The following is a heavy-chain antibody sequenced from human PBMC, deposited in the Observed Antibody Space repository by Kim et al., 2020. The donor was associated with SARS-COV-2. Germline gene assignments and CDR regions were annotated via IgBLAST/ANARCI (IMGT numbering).Heavy chain of an antibody. Sequence: GGSLRLSCTASGFTFNVYGMNWVRQAPGKGLEWVSSISATSEYISYADSVKGRFTISRDNTNNSLFLQMSSLRAEDTAVYYCARGDDYADSWGQGTLVTVSS. J-gene: IGHJ5*01. CDR2: ISATSEYI. V-gene: IGHV3-21*01. D-gene: IGHD4-17*01. CDR1: GFTFNVYG. CDR3: ARGDDYADS.